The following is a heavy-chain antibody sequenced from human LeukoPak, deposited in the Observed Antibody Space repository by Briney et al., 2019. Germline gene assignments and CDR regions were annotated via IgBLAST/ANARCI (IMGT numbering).Heavy chain of an antibody. J-gene: IGHJ4*02. D-gene: IGHD3-10*01. CDR2: ISAYNGNT. V-gene: IGHV1-18*01. Sequence: GASVKVSFKASGYTFTSYGISWVRQAPGQGLEWMGWISAYNGNTNYAQKLQGRVTMTTDTSTSTAYMELRSLRSDDTAVYYCARDQGLDGSGSYYPLDYWGQGTLVTVSS. CDR1: GYTFTSYG. CDR3: ARDQGLDGSGSYYPLDY.